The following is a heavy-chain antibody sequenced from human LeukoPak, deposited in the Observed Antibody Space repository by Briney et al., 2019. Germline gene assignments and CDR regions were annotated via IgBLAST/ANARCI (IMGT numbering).Heavy chain of an antibody. D-gene: IGHD3-22*01. J-gene: IGHJ4*02. CDR2: IIPIFGTA. CDR3: ARDYGSGYPFDY. Sequence: RASVKVSCKASGGTFSSYAISWVRQAPGQGLEWMGRIIPIFGTANYAQKFQGRVTITTDESTSTAYMELSSLRSEDTAVYYCARDYGSGYPFDYWGQGTLVTVSS. CDR1: GGTFSSYA. V-gene: IGHV1-69*05.